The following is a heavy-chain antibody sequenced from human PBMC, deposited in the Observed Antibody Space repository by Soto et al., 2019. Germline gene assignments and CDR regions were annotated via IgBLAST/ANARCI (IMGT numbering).Heavy chain of an antibody. D-gene: IGHD3-22*01. CDR1: GYRFTSYW. CDR3: ARKDKSGYFNWFDP. CDR2: IFPSDSDT. J-gene: IGHJ5*02. Sequence: GESLKISCGTSGYRFTSYWIAWVRQMPGKGLEWMGIIFPSDSDTRYSPSFQGQATISADRSTSTVFLQWASLKASDTAVYFCARKDKSGYFNWFDPWGQGTLVTVSS. V-gene: IGHV5-51*01.